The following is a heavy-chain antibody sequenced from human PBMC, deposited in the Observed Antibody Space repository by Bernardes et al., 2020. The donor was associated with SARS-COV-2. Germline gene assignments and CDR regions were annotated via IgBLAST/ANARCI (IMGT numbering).Heavy chain of an antibody. CDR3: ARIPTFLSPSDY. D-gene: IGHD6-6*01. Sequence: ASVKVSCKPSGYTFTDYYMHWVRQAPGQGLEWMGWINPNSGATKYAEKYQGRVTMTRDTSISTAYMELSRLRSDDTAVYYCARIPTFLSPSDYWGQGTLITVSS. J-gene: IGHJ4*02. CDR1: GYTFTDYY. CDR2: INPNSGAT. V-gene: IGHV1-2*02.